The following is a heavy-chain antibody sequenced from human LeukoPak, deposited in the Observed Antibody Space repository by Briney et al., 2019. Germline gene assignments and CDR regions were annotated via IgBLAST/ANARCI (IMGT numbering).Heavy chain of an antibody. V-gene: IGHV4-30-4*01. J-gene: IGHJ4*02. CDR2: IYYSGST. CDR3: ARDYSSSWYKGGFDY. D-gene: IGHD6-13*01. Sequence: PSETLSLTCTVSGGSISSGDYYWSWIRQPPGKGLEWIGYIYYSGSTYYNPSLKSRVTISVDTSKNQFSLKLSSVTAADTAVYYCARDYSSSWYKGGFDYWGQGTLVTVSS. CDR1: GGSISSGDYY.